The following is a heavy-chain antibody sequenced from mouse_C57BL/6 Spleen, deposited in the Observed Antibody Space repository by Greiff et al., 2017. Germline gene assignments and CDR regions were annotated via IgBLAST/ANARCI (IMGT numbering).Heavy chain of an antibody. V-gene: IGHV14-3*01. CDR2: IDPANGNT. D-gene: IGHD1-1*01. CDR3: ARATVVGGYAMDY. Sequence: EVMLVESVAELVRPGASVKLSCTASGFNIKNTYMHWVKQRPEQGLEWIGRIDPANGNTKYAPKFQGKATITADTSSTTAYLQLSSLTSEDTAVYYCARATVVGGYAMDYWGQGTSVTVSS. CDR1: GFNIKNTY. J-gene: IGHJ4*01.